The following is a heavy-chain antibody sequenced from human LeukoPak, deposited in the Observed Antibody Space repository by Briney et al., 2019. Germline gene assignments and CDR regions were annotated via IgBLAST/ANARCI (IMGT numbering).Heavy chain of an antibody. CDR3: AKESSGWEYYFDY. D-gene: IGHD6-19*01. Sequence: GGSLRLSCAASGFTFDDYAMHWVRQAPGKGLEWVSGISWNSGSIGYADSVKGRFTISRDNAKNSLYLQMNSLRAGDTALYYCAKESSGWEYYFDYWGQGTLVTVSS. CDR2: ISWNSGSI. J-gene: IGHJ4*02. V-gene: IGHV3-9*01. CDR1: GFTFDDYA.